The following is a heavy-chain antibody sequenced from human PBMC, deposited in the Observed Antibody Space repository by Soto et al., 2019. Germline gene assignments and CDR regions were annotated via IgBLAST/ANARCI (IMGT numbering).Heavy chain of an antibody. CDR1: GFTFRSYA. Sequence: GGSLILSCAASGFTFRSYAMSWVRQAPGKGLEWVSAISGSGGSTYYADSVKGRFTISRDNSKNTLYLQMNSLRAEDTAVYYCANYQDAFYDYIWGSYADDAFDIWGQGTMVTVSS. CDR3: ANYQDAFYDYIWGSYADDAFDI. CDR2: ISGSGGST. J-gene: IGHJ3*02. V-gene: IGHV3-23*01. D-gene: IGHD3-16*01.